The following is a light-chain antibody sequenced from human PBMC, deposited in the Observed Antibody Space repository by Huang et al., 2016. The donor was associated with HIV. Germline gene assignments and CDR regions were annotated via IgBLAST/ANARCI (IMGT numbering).Light chain of an antibody. V-gene: IGKV1-33*01. CDR3: QQYDILPYT. CDR1: QDISNH. CDR2: DAS. Sequence: DIQMTQSPSSLSASVGDRVTITCQASQDISNHLNWYQQKPGKAPKLLIYDASNLETGVPSRFSGSGSGTDFTFTISSLQPEDIATYYCQQYDILPYTFGQGTKLEIK. J-gene: IGKJ2*01.